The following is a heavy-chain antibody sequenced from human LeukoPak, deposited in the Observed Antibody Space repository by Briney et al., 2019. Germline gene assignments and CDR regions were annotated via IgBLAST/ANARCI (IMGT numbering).Heavy chain of an antibody. CDR1: GFTFSGYW. D-gene: IGHD5-18*01. CDR2: IKQDGSEK. J-gene: IGHJ4*02. Sequence: PGGSLRLSCAASGFTFSGYWMSWVRQAPGKGLEWVANIKQDGSEKYYVDSVKGRFTISRDNAKNSLYLQMSSLRVEDTAVYYCARESVQLWLYVLDYWGQGSLVTVSS. V-gene: IGHV3-7*05. CDR3: ARESVQLWLYVLDY.